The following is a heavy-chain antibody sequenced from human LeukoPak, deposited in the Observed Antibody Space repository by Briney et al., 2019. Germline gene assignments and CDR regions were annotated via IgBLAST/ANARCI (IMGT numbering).Heavy chain of an antibody. CDR2: SRNKANSYTT. J-gene: IGHJ4*02. CDR3: VIVPVSGRGPYYFDY. Sequence: PGGSLRLSCAASGFSFSDHYMDWVRQAPGKGLEGVGRSRNKANSYTTEYAASVKGRFSISRDVSKNSLYLQMNSLKSEDTAVYYCVIVPVSGRGPYYFDYWGQGTLVTVSS. V-gene: IGHV3-72*01. D-gene: IGHD1-26*01. CDR1: GFSFSDHY.